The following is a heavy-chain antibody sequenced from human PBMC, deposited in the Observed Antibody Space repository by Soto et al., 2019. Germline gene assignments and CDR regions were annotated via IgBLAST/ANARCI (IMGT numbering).Heavy chain of an antibody. CDR2: IIGSTKTI. V-gene: IGHV3-48*01. CDR1: GFTFSSYA. D-gene: IGHD3-22*01. Sequence: GGSLRLSCAASGFTFSSYAMHWVRQAPGKGLEWISQIIGSTKTIYYADSVKGRFTIPRDNGKNSLYLQMSSLRAEDSAVYYCARSPGVVVIRGFDYWGQGALVTVSS. CDR3: ARSPGVVVIRGFDY. J-gene: IGHJ4*02.